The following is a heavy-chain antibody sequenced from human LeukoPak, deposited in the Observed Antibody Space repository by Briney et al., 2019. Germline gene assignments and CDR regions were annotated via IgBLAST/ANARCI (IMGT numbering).Heavy chain of an antibody. CDR3: ARVGATYYYYGMDV. Sequence: ASVKVSCKASGYTFTSYGISWVRQAPGQGLEWMGWINPNSGGTNYAQKFQGRVTMTRDTSISTAYMELSRLRSDDTAVYYCARVGATYYYYGMDVWGQGTTVTVSS. CDR1: GYTFTSYG. D-gene: IGHD1-26*01. CDR2: INPNSGGT. J-gene: IGHJ6*02. V-gene: IGHV1-2*02.